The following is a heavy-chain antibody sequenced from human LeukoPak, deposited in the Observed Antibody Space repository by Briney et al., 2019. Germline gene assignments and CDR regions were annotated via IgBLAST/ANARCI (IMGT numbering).Heavy chain of an antibody. Sequence: GGSLRLSCAASGFTFSDTWMHWVRQAPGEGLVWVSRIRSDGSDTRYAESVKGRFTISRDNAKNTLYLQMNSLRAEDTAVYYCARDSRVVVINVWFDPWGQGTLVTVSS. D-gene: IGHD3-22*01. V-gene: IGHV3-74*01. J-gene: IGHJ5*02. CDR2: IRSDGSDT. CDR1: GFTFSDTW. CDR3: ARDSRVVVINVWFDP.